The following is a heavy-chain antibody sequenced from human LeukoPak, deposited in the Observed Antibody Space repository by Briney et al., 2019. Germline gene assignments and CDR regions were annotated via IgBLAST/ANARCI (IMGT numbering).Heavy chain of an antibody. D-gene: IGHD2-2*01. CDR3: ASTNCSSAGCYGANWFDP. V-gene: IGHV1-18*01. J-gene: IGHJ5*02. CDR1: GYTFTRYG. Sequence: ASVKVSCTASGYTFTRYGISWVRQAPGQGLEWMGWISVYNGNTNYAQKLQGRVTRTTYTSTSTAYMELRSLRSDDTAVYYCASTNCSSAGCYGANWFDPWGQGALVTVSS. CDR2: ISVYNGNT.